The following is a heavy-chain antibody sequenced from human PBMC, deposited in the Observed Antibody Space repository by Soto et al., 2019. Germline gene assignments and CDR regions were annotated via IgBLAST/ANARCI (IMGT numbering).Heavy chain of an antibody. Sequence: KGLEWIGYIYPGDSDTRYSPSFQGQVTISADKSIGTAYLQWNSLKASDTAIYYCARPALGYGGNSYFESWGQGALVTVSS. CDR2: IYPGDSDT. J-gene: IGHJ4*02. D-gene: IGHD4-17*01. CDR3: ARPALGYGGNSYFES. V-gene: IGHV5-51*01.